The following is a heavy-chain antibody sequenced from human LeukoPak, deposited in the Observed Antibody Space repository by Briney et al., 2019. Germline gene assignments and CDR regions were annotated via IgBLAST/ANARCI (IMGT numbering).Heavy chain of an antibody. CDR3: AKAPYGLNWFDP. CDR1: GFTFSSYA. Sequence: GGSLRLFCAASGFTFSSYAMSWVRPAPGKPPEWVSALSGSGGRTYYADSVTGPFTISRDNAKNTLYLQMNSLRAEDTAVYYCAKAPYGLNWFDPWGQGTLVTVSS. D-gene: IGHD3/OR15-3a*01. V-gene: IGHV3-23*01. J-gene: IGHJ5*02. CDR2: LSGSGGRT.